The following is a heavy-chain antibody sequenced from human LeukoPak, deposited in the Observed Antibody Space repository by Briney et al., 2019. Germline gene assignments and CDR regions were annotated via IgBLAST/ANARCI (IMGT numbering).Heavy chain of an antibody. CDR1: GYTFTSYA. CDR3: ARPTYYDFWSGSDY. CDR2: INAGNGNT. V-gene: IGHV1-3*01. D-gene: IGHD3-3*01. Sequence: ASVKVSCKASGYTFTSYAMHWVRQAPGQRLEWMGWINAGNGNTKYSQKFQGRVTITRDTSASTAYMELSSLRSEDTAVYYCARPTYYDFWSGSDYWGQGALVTVSS. J-gene: IGHJ4*02.